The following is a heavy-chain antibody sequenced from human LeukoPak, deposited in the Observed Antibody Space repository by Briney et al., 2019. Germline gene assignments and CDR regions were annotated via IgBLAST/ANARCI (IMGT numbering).Heavy chain of an antibody. CDR2: IYYSEST. D-gene: IGHD1-1*01. V-gene: IGHV4-31*03. J-gene: IGHJ4*02. Sequence: SDTQSLICTLSGRSISSGGYYWTWIRQHPGKGLHRIGYIYYSESTHNHPSLKNRVTISVDTSKNQFSLKLSSVTAADTAVYYCARRISNNWIFDYWGQGTLVTVSS. CDR1: GRSISSGGYY. CDR3: ARRISNNWIFDY.